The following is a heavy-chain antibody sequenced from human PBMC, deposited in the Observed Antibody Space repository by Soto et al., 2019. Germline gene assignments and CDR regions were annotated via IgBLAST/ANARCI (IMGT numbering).Heavy chain of an antibody. CDR3: ARGDREDIAVVIGVRPGEYGVDV. D-gene: IGHD2-15*01. CDR2: ISYDGGNK. CDR1: GFTFRNYA. Sequence: GGSLRLSCAAPGFTFRNYAMHWVRQAPGKGLECVAVISYDGGNKFYRDYVKGRFTISRDNSKNTLYLQINSLRYEDTAVYYCARGDREDIAVVIGVRPGEYGVDVWGQGTTVTVSS. J-gene: IGHJ6*02. V-gene: IGHV3-30-3*01.